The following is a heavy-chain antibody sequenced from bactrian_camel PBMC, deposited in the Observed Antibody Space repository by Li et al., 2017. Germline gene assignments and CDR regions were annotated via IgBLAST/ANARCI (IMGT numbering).Heavy chain of an antibody. CDR2: IFIDGSTT. V-gene: IGHV3S40*01. D-gene: IGHD4*01. CDR3: AAIECKGLATLAIMTIRNN. J-gene: IGHJ4*01. CDR1: GFTFSRYG. Sequence: QLVESGGGLVQPGGSLRLSCEASGFTFSRYGMTWVRLAPGKGLEWVSAIFIDGSTTYYADSVKGRFTISQDNGLNTVYLQMEMLTPEDTAVYYCAAIECKGLATLAIMTIRNNWGQGTQVTVS.